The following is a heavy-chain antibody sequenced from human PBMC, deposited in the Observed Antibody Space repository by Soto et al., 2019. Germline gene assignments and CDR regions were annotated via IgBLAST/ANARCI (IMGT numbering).Heavy chain of an antibody. CDR2: IWYDGSNK. D-gene: IGHD5-18*01. V-gene: IGHV3-33*01. CDR1: GFTFSSYG. Sequence: GGSLRLSCAASGFTFSSYGMHWVRQAPGKGLEWVAVIWYDGSNKYYADSAKGRFTISRDNSKNTLYLQMNSLRAEDTAVYYCARGDTAMVIFDYWGQGTLVTVSS. J-gene: IGHJ4*02. CDR3: ARGDTAMVIFDY.